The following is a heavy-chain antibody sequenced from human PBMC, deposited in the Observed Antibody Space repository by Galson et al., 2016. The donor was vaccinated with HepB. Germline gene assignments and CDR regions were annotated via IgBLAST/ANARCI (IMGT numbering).Heavy chain of an antibody. Sequence: ETLSLTCTVSGGSINNYYWSWIRQPPGKGLEWIGYVYYNGFTNYNPSLKSRVTISVDTSKNQFSLNLNSVTAADTAVYYCARQGSWFDPWGQGTLVTVSS. J-gene: IGHJ5*02. CDR1: GGSINNYY. CDR3: ARQGSWFDP. CDR2: VYYNGFT. V-gene: IGHV4-59*08.